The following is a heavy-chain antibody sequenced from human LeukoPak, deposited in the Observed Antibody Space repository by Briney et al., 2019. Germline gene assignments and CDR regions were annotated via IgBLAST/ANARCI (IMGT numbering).Heavy chain of an antibody. D-gene: IGHD2-2*02. CDR2: ISGSGGST. J-gene: IGHJ4*02. Sequence: GGSLRLSCAASGFTFSSYAMSWVRQAPGKGLEWVSDISGSGGSTYYAATVKGRFTISSDNSKNTLYLQMNSLRAEDTAVYYCANGPPTRGYCSRTSCYIPDYWGQGTLVTVSS. CDR1: GFTFSSYA. V-gene: IGHV3-23*01. CDR3: ANGPPTRGYCSRTSCYIPDY.